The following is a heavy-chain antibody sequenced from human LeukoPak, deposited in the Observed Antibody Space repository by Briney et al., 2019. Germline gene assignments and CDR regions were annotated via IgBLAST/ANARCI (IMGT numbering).Heavy chain of an antibody. CDR1: GYTFTSYG. CDR3: ARDSLLVWFGELSKGEDY. J-gene: IGHJ4*02. V-gene: IGHV1-18*01. CDR2: ISAYNGNT. D-gene: IGHD3-10*01. Sequence: ASVKVSCKASGYTFTSYGISWVRQAPGQGLEWMGWISAYNGNTNYAQKLQGRVTMTTDTSTSTAYMELRSLRSDDTAVYYCARDSLLVWFGELSKGEDYWGQGTLVTVSS.